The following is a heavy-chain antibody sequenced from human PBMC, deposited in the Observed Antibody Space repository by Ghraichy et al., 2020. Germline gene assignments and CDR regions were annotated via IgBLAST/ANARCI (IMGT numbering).Heavy chain of an antibody. J-gene: IGHJ6*02. CDR2: ISYDGSNK. Sequence: LSLTCAASGFTFSSYGMHWVRQAPGKGLEWVAVISYDGSNKYYADSVKGRFTISRDNSKNTLYLQMNSLRAEDTAVYYCAKDQANTYYYGSGSYFYGMDVWGQGTTVTVSS. CDR3: AKDQANTYYYGSGSYFYGMDV. V-gene: IGHV3-30*18. D-gene: IGHD3-10*01. CDR1: GFTFSSYG.